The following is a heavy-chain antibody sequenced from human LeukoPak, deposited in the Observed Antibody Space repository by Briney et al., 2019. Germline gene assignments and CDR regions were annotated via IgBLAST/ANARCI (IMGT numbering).Heavy chain of an antibody. CDR1: GFTFSSYW. D-gene: IGHD6-19*01. CDR3: ARDTGYSSGWSPVPPPV. CDR2: IKQDGSER. Sequence: GGSLRLSCAASGFTFSSYWMSWVRQAPGKGLEWVANIKQDGSERYYVDSVKGRFTISRDNAKNSLYLQMNSLRAEDTAVYYCARDTGYSSGWSPVPPPVWGQGTLVTVSS. J-gene: IGHJ4*02. V-gene: IGHV3-7*01.